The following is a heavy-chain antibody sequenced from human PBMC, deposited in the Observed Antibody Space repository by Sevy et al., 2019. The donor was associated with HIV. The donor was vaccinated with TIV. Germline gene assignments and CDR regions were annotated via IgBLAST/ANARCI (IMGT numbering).Heavy chain of an antibody. CDR1: GFTFSSYA. Sequence: GGSLRLSCAASGFTFSSYAMHWVRQAPGKGLEWVAVISYDGSNKYYAHSVKGRFTISRDNSKNTLYLQMNSLRAEDTAVYYCASTLTIFGVVISDHFDYWGQGTLVTVSS. CDR3: ASTLTIFGVVISDHFDY. D-gene: IGHD3-3*01. V-gene: IGHV3-30-3*01. CDR2: ISYDGSNK. J-gene: IGHJ4*02.